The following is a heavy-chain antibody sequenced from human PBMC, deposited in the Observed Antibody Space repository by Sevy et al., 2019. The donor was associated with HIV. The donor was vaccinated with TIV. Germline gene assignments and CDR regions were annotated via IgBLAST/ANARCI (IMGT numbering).Heavy chain of an antibody. CDR1: GFTFSSYG. V-gene: IGHV3-33*01. Sequence: GGSLRLSCAASGFTFSSYGMHWVRQAPGKGLEWVAVIWFDGSNQYYADSVKGRFSISRDNSKNTVYLQMNSLRVDDTAVYYCVRESGSDWYLDFWGQGTLVTVSS. CDR2: IWFDGSNQ. D-gene: IGHD6-19*01. J-gene: IGHJ4*02. CDR3: VRESGSDWYLDF.